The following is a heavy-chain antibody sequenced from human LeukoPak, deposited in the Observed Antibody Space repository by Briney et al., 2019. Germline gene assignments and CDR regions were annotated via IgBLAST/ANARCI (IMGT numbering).Heavy chain of an antibody. CDR1: GYTFTSYD. V-gene: IGHV1-8*01. J-gene: IGHJ3*02. CDR2: MNPNSGNT. CDR3: ARGGRVRGAFDI. D-gene: IGHD3-10*01. Sequence: ASVKVSCKASGYTFTSYDINCVRQATGQGLEWMGWMNPNSGNTGYAQKFQGRVTMTRNTSISTAYMELSSLRSEDTAVYYCARGGRVRGAFDIWGQGTMVTVSS.